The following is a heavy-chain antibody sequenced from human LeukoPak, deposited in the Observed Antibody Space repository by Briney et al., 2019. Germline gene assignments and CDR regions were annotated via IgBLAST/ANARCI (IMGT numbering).Heavy chain of an antibody. CDR1: GFTFSNAW. V-gene: IGHV3-15*01. J-gene: IGHJ4*02. CDR2: IKSKTDGGTT. D-gene: IGHD2-21*02. CDR3: TTVPLYCGGDCYLDC. Sequence: GGSLRLSCAASGFTFSNAWMSWVRQAPGKGLEWVGRIKSKTDGGTTDYAAPVKGRFTISRDDSKNTLYLQMNSLKTEDTAVYYCTTVPLYCGGDCYLDCWGQGTLVTVSS.